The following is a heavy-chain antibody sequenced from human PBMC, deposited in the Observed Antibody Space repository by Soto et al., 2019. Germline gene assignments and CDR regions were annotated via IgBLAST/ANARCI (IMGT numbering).Heavy chain of an antibody. J-gene: IGHJ5*02. CDR2: SIPIFGTA. V-gene: IGHV1-69*12. CDR1: GGTFSSYA. D-gene: IGHD6-13*01. CDR3: ARAGIAAPRGRFDP. Sequence: QVQLVQSGAEVKKPGSSVKVSCKASGGTFSSYAISWVRQAPGQGLEWRGGSIPIFGTANYAQKFQGRVGITADESTNTAYMEVSSVRSEDTAVYSCARAGIAAPRGRFDPRGQGALVTVS.